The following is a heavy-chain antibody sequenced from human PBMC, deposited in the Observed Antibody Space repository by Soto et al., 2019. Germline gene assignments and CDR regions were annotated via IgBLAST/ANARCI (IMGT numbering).Heavy chain of an antibody. CDR2: MNPDSGDT. J-gene: IGHJ4*02. Sequence: QVQLVQSGAEVKEPGASVKVSCKASRYTFTNYDINWVRQATGQGPEWMGWMNPDSGDTGYVPNFQGRVSMTRSTSISTAYMELSDLRSEDTAVYYCARSRGGTGVHFDFWGQGTQVTVSS. D-gene: IGHD7-27*01. CDR1: RYTFTNYD. V-gene: IGHV1-8*01. CDR3: ARSRGGTGVHFDF.